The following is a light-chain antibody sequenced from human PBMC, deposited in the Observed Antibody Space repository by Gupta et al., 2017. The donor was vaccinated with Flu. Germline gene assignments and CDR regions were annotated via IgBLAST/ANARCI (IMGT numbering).Light chain of an antibody. CDR1: NIASKS. V-gene: IGLV3-21*03. J-gene: IGLJ3*02. CDR2: DDF. Sequence: SYVMTPPPSVSVAPGKTARITWGGDNIASKSVHWYKQKPGQAPVLVVHDDFDRPSGIPERFSGSNSGNTATLTISRVEAGDEADYYCQVWDSSSDHVVFGGGTKLTVL. CDR3: QVWDSSSDHVV.